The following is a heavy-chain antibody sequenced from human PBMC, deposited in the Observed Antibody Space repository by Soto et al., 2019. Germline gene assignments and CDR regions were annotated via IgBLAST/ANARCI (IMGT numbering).Heavy chain of an antibody. CDR3: ARGDYYDSSGPFSDAFDI. CDR2: IRTDGSQK. CDR1: GFTFSRVW. Sequence: PGGSLRLSCAASGFTFSRVWMGWVRQAPGKGLEWVAMIRTDGSQKWYVDSVKGRFTISRDNAKKSLYLQMNSLRAEDTAVYYCARGDYYDSSGPFSDAFDIWGQGTMVTVSS. D-gene: IGHD3-22*01. V-gene: IGHV3-7*04. J-gene: IGHJ3*02.